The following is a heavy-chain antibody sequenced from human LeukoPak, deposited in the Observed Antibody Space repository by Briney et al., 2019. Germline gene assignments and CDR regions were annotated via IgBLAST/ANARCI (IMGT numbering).Heavy chain of an antibody. D-gene: IGHD3-16*01. V-gene: IGHV4-61*09. CDR1: GGSLSSTGYY. CDR2: IDNSGST. Sequence: PSQTLSLTCTVSGGSLSSTGYYWTWIRQPAGKGLEWIGHIDNSGSTNCNPSLKNRVTISVDTSKNQFSLNLTSVTATDTAVYYCARDCEFCDLLFYMNVWGKGTTVTVSS. J-gene: IGHJ6*03. CDR3: ARDCEFCDLLFYMNV.